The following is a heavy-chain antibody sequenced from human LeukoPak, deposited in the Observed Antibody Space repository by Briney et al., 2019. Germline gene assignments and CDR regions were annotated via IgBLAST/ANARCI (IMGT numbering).Heavy chain of an antibody. CDR2: IRYDGSNK. CDR1: GFTFSSYG. CDR3: AKASDFWSGYQSVIDY. Sequence: GGSLRLSCAASGFTFSSYGMHWVRQAPGKGLEWVAFIRYDGSNKYYADSVKGRFTISRDNSKNTLYLQMNSLRAEDTAVYYCAKASDFWSGYQSVIDYWGQGTLVTVSS. J-gene: IGHJ4*02. D-gene: IGHD3-3*01. V-gene: IGHV3-30*02.